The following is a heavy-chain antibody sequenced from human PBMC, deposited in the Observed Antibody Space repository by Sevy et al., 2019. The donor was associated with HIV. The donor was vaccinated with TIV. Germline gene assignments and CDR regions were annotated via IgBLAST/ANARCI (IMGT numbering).Heavy chain of an antibody. CDR3: ATFNYYDRSGSDHFYYYGMDV. CDR1: GGSISSYY. CDR2: IYYSGST. D-gene: IGHD3-22*01. V-gene: IGHV4-59*12. Sequence: SETLSLTCTVSGGSISSYYWSWIRQPPGKGLEWIGYIYYSGSTNYNPPLKSRVTISVDTSKNQFSLKLSSVTAADTAAYYCATFNYYDRSGSDHFYYYGMDVWGQGTTVTVSS. J-gene: IGHJ6*02.